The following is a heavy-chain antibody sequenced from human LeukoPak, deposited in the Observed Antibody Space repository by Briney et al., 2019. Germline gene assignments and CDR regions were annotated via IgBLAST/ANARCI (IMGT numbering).Heavy chain of an antibody. Sequence: GESLKISCKASGYSFTSYWISWVRQKPGKGLEWMGKIDPSDSNSKYSPSFEDHVTISADRSRTTAYLQWSSLEASDTAMYFCARLSWMVQEVTPDPWGQGTLVTVSS. J-gene: IGHJ5*02. CDR3: ARLSWMVQEVTPDP. D-gene: IGHD3-10*01. V-gene: IGHV5-10-1*01. CDR2: IDPSDSNS. CDR1: GYSFTSYW.